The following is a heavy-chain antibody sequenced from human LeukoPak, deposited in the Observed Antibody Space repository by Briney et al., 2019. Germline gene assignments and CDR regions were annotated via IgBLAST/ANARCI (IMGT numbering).Heavy chain of an antibody. CDR2: ISAYNGNT. Sequence: ASVKVSCKASGYTFTTYGISWVRQAPGQGLEWMGWISAYNGNTNYAQKLQGRVTMTTDTSTSTAYMELRSLRSDDTAVYYCARDHNNGDYSDYWGQGTLVTVSS. CDR1: GYTFTTYG. V-gene: IGHV1-18*01. CDR3: ARDHNNGDYSDY. J-gene: IGHJ4*02. D-gene: IGHD1/OR15-1a*01.